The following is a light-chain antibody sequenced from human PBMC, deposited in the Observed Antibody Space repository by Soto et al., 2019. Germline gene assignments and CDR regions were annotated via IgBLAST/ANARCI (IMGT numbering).Light chain of an antibody. CDR1: SSNIGSNT. V-gene: IGLV1-44*01. Sequence: SVLTQPPSASGTPGQRVTISCSGSSSNIGSNTVNWYQQLPGTAPKLLIYSNNQRPSGVPDRFSGSKSGTSASLAISGLQSEYEADYYCAAWDDSLNGYVFGTGTKVTVL. J-gene: IGLJ1*01. CDR3: AAWDDSLNGYV. CDR2: SNN.